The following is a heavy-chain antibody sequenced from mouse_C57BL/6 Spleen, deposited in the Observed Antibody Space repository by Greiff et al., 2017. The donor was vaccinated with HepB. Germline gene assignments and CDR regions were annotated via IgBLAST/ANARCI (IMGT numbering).Heavy chain of an antibody. D-gene: IGHD4-1*01. CDR3: ARVNWAFDY. Sequence: EVQRVESGGGLVKPGGSLKLSCAASGFTFSSYAMSWVRQTPEKRLEWVATISDGGSYTYYPDNVKGRFTISRDNAKNNLYLQMSHLKSEDTAMYYCARVNWAFDYWGQGTTLTVSS. CDR1: GFTFSSYA. V-gene: IGHV5-4*01. CDR2: ISDGGSYT. J-gene: IGHJ2*01.